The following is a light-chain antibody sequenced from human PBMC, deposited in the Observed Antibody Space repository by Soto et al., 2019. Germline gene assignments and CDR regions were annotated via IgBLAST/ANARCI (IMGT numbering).Light chain of an antibody. CDR2: GAS. J-gene: IGKJ2*01. V-gene: IGKV3-20*01. CDR3: QLYDNSLYT. CDR1: QSVSSNY. Sequence: EIVLTQSPGTLSLSPGERATLSCRASQSVSSNYLAWYQQKPGQAPRLLIYGASTRATGIPDRFSGSGSGTDFTLTISRLEPEDFAVYYCQLYDNSLYTFGQGTKVDI.